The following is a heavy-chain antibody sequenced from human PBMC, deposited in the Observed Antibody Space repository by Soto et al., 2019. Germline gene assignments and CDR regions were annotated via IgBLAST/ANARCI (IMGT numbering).Heavy chain of an antibody. Sequence: GGSLRLSCAASGFTFSSYGMHWVRQAPGKGLEWVAVIWYDGSNKYYADSVKGRFTISRDNSKNTLYLQMNSLRAEDTAVYYCAREVYYYGSGSYAFDIWGQGTMVTVSS. CDR1: GFTFSSYG. J-gene: IGHJ3*02. V-gene: IGHV3-33*01. D-gene: IGHD3-10*01. CDR3: AREVYYYGSGSYAFDI. CDR2: IWYDGSNK.